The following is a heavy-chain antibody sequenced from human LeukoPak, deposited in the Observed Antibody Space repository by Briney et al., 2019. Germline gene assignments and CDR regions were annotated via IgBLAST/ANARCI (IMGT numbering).Heavy chain of an antibody. Sequence: PGGSLRLSCAASGFTFSSYGIHWVRQAPGKGLEWVAFIQYDGSHEYYADSVKGRFTISRDNSKNRLYLQMNSLRAEDTAVYYCARIAAAATYFQHWGQGTLVTVSS. J-gene: IGHJ1*01. CDR3: ARIAAAATYFQH. D-gene: IGHD6-13*01. CDR1: GFTFSSYG. CDR2: IQYDGSHE. V-gene: IGHV3-30*02.